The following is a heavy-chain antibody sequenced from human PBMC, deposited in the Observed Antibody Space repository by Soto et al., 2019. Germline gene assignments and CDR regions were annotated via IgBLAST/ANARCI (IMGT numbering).Heavy chain of an antibody. Sequence: SETLSLTCTVSGGSISSGGYYWSWILQHPGKGLEWIGYIYYSGSTYYNPSLKSRVTISVDTSKNQFSLKLSSVTAADTAVYYCARRQLGYCSGGSCYSDYFDYWGQGTLVTVSS. J-gene: IGHJ4*02. CDR2: IYYSGST. V-gene: IGHV4-31*03. CDR3: ARRQLGYCSGGSCYSDYFDY. CDR1: GGSISSGGYY. D-gene: IGHD2-15*01.